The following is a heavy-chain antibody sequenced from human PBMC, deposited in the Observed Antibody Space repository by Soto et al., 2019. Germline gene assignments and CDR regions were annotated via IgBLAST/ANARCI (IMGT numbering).Heavy chain of an antibody. J-gene: IGHJ5*02. D-gene: IGHD2-15*01. Sequence: SETLSLTCTVSGGSINTNNYYWGWVRQPPGKGLEWIGSVFHNGTTYYSPSLKSRVTISLAPSRTQFSLKLESVTAADTAVYFCARLVVVSPVANAWGQGTLVTVSS. CDR3: ARLVVVSPVANA. CDR2: VFHNGTT. V-gene: IGHV4-39*01. CDR1: GGSINTNNYY.